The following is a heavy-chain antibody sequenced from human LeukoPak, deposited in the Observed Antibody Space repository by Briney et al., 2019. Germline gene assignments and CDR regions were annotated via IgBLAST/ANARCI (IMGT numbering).Heavy chain of an antibody. CDR2: INTNGDRT. CDR3: ARDTTFLGYFDL. CDR1: GFTFTDYA. V-gene: IGHV3-23*01. Sequence: GGSLRLSCAASGFTFTDYAVTWVRQAPGKGLEWVSGINTNGDRTSYADSVKGRFTLSRDNSKNTLYLQMNSLRAEDTAVYYCARDTTFLGYFDLWGRGTLVTVSS. J-gene: IGHJ2*01. D-gene: IGHD3-16*01.